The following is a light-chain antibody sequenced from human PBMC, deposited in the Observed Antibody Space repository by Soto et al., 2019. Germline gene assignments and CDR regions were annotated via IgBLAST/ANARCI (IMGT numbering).Light chain of an antibody. V-gene: IGKV4-1*01. CDR2: WAS. CDR1: QSVFYNSNNYNY. Sequence: DIVMTQSPDSLAVSLGERATIHCKSSQSVFYNSNNYNYLAWYQQKPGQPPKLLIYWASTRESGVPDRFSGSGSGTDFTLTISSLQAEDVAVYYCQQYYSIPPTFGQGSKVEIK. J-gene: IGKJ1*01. CDR3: QQYYSIPPT.